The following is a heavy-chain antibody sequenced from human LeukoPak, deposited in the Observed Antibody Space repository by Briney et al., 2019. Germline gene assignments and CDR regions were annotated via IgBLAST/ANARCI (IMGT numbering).Heavy chain of an antibody. CDR2: IWYDGSNK. V-gene: IGHV3-33*08. Sequence: PGGSLRLSCAASGFTFSSYAMTCVRQAPGKGLEWVALIWYDGSNKYYADSVKGRFTISRDNSKNTLYLQMNSLRAEDTAVYYCAGSYYNVFDYWGQGTLVTVSS. J-gene: IGHJ4*02. CDR1: GFTFSSYA. CDR3: AGSYYNVFDY. D-gene: IGHD3-10*01.